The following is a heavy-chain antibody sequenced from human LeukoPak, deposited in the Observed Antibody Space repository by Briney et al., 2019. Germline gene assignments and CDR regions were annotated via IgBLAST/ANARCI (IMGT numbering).Heavy chain of an antibody. V-gene: IGHV4-34*01. J-gene: IGHJ4*02. CDR2: INHSGST. Sequence: PSETLSLTCAVYGGSFGGYYWSWIRQPPGKRLEWIGEINHSGSTNYNPSLKSRVTISVDTSKNQFSLKLSSVTAADTAVYYCARQTLVGATALDYWGQGTLVTVSS. CDR3: ARQTLVGATALDY. CDR1: GGSFGGYY. D-gene: IGHD1-26*01.